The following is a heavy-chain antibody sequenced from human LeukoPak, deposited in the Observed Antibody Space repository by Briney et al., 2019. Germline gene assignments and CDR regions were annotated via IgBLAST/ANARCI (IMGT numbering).Heavy chain of an antibody. Sequence: PGRSLRLSCAASGFTFSSYAMHWVRQAPGKGLEWVAVISYDGSNKFYADSVKGRFTISRDNSKNTLYLQMKSLRAEDTAVYYCARSTAYPYGSGSLLDYWGQGTLVTVSS. D-gene: IGHD3-10*01. V-gene: IGHV3-30*04. J-gene: IGHJ4*02. CDR2: ISYDGSNK. CDR1: GFTFSSYA. CDR3: ARSTAYPYGSGSLLDY.